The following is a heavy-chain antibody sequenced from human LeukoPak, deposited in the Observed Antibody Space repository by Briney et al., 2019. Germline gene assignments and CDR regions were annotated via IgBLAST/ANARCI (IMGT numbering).Heavy chain of an antibody. CDR3: AKIEGSSSYYFDY. D-gene: IGHD6-6*01. Sequence: GGSLRLSCAASGFTFSSLAMTWVRQAPGKGLEWVSGISDGGGGTSYADSVKGRFTISRDNSKNTLYLQMSSLRTEDTAVYYCAKIEGSSSYYFDYWGQGTLVTVSS. J-gene: IGHJ4*02. CDR1: GFTFSSLA. V-gene: IGHV3-23*01. CDR2: ISDGGGGT.